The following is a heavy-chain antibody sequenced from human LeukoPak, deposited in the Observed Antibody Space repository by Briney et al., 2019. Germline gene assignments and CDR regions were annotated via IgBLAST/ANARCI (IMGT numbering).Heavy chain of an antibody. Sequence: ASVKVSCKASGYTFTGYYMHWVRQAPGQGLEWMGWINPNSGGTNYAQKFQGRVTMTRDTSISTAYMELSRLRSDDTAVYYCARGPYYYDSSGYHGTIDYWGQGTLVTVSS. V-gene: IGHV1-2*02. J-gene: IGHJ4*02. CDR1: GYTFTGYY. CDR3: ARGPYYYDSSGYHGTIDY. CDR2: INPNSGGT. D-gene: IGHD3-22*01.